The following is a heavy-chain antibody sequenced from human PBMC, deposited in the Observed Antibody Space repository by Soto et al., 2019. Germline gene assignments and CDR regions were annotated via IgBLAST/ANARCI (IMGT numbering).Heavy chain of an antibody. V-gene: IGHV3-30-3*01. J-gene: IGHJ6*02. CDR2: ISHDGSEK. D-gene: IGHD5-18*01. CDR3: ARAAGYFYHYYYAMDV. Sequence: QVQLVESGGGVVQPGKSLRLSCAASRFTFSSYAMDWVRQAPGKGLEWVAVISHDGSEKYYGDSVKGGFTISRDNPKNTVYLQMNSLRPEDTAVYYCARAAGYFYHYYYAMDVWGQGTAVTVSS. CDR1: RFTFSSYA.